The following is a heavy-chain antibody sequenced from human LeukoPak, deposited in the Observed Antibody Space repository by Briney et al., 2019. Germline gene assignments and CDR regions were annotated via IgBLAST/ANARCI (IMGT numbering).Heavy chain of an antibody. D-gene: IGHD2-8*01. CDR2: ISGTGRTT. V-gene: IGHV3-23*01. CDR3: ARDGVYRSSAPDY. CDR1: GFTFSSYG. Sequence: PGGSLRLSCAASGFTFSSYGMSWVRQAPGKGLEWVSAISGTGRTTYYADSVKGRFTISRDNAKNSLYLQMNSLRAEDTAVYYCARDGVYRSSAPDYWGQGTLVTVSS. J-gene: IGHJ4*02.